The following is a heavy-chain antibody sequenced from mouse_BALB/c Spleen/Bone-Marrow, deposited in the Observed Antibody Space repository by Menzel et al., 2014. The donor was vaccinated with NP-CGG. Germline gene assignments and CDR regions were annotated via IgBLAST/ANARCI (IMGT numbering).Heavy chain of an antibody. CDR2: ISNGDGST. CDR3: SRHVGNPYAMDY. J-gene: IGHJ4*01. Sequence: EVMLVESGGGLVQPGGSLKLSCAASGFTFSSYTMSWVRQTPEKRLEWVAYISNGDGSTSYPDTVKGRFTISRDNAKNTLYLQVSSLKSEDTAMYYCSRHVGNPYAMDYWGQGTSVTVSS. D-gene: IGHD3-1*01. V-gene: IGHV5-12-2*01. CDR1: GFTFSSYT.